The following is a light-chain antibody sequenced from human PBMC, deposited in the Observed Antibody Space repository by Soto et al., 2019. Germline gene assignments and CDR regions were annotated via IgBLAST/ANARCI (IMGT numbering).Light chain of an antibody. V-gene: IGKV3-11*01. J-gene: IGKJ4*01. CDR1: QSVGNH. CDR2: DAS. CDR3: QQRGNWPRVT. Sequence: EIVLTQPPATLSLSPGERATLSCRASQSVGNHLAWYQQKPGQAPKLLIYDASNRATGIPARFSGSGSGTDFTLTISSLEPEDFAVYYCQQRGNWPRVTFGGGTKVEIK.